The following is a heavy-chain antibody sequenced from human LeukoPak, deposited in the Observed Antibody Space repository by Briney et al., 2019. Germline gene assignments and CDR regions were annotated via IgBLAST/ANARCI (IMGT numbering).Heavy chain of an antibody. Sequence: GGSLRLSCAASGFTFSGYGMNWVRQAPGKGLEWVSSISSSSGYIYYADSVKGRFTISRDNAKNSLYLQVNSLRAEDTAVYYCARQYYDIWSGYYTADYYFDYWGQGTLVTVSS. CDR1: GFTFSGYG. CDR2: ISSSSGYI. D-gene: IGHD3-3*01. CDR3: ARQYYDIWSGYYTADYYFDY. V-gene: IGHV3-21*01. J-gene: IGHJ4*02.